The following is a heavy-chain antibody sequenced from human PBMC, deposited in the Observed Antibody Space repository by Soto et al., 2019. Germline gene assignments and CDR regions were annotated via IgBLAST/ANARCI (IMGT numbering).Heavy chain of an antibody. D-gene: IGHD3-9*01. CDR1: GGSISSYY. CDR2: IYYSGST. Sequence: ASETLSLTCTVSGGSISSYYWSWIRQPPGKGLEWIGYIYYSGSTNYNPSLKGRVTISVDTSKNQFSLKLSSVTAADTAVYYCARVKGGRYFDWLGAYFDPWGQGTLVTVSS. CDR3: ARVKGGRYFDWLGAYFDP. J-gene: IGHJ5*02. V-gene: IGHV4-59*01.